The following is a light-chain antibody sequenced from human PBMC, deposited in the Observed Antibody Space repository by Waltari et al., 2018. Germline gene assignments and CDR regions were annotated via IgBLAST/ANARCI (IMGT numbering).Light chain of an antibody. V-gene: IGKV3-11*01. CDR1: QSISNY. Sequence: EIVLTKSPATLSLSPGERATLSCRASQSISNYLAWYQQKRGQAPRLLLYDTSNRATGIPARFSGSGSGTEFTLTISSLEPEDFAVYYCHQRSDWGTFGGGTKVEI. CDR2: DTS. CDR3: HQRSDWGT. J-gene: IGKJ4*01.